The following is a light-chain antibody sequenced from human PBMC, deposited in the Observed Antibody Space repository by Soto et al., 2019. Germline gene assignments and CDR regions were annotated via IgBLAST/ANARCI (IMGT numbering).Light chain of an antibody. CDR3: LQQHNYPLT. J-gene: IGKJ3*01. CDR1: QDVRLD. Sequence: DIQVTQSPSSLSASVGDRVIITCRTSQDVRLDLAWFQQLPGQAPKSLIWTVTKLEDGVPSRFTGRGSKTEFTLTISGLQPEDFGTYYCLQQHNYPLTVGPGTKVDIK. CDR2: TVT. V-gene: IGKV1-17*01.